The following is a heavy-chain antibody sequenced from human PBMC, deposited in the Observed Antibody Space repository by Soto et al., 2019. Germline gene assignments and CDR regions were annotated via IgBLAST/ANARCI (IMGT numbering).Heavy chain of an antibody. CDR2: IHYGGNA. Sequence: SETLPLTCTVSGVSIITYNLFLAWVRQPPGKGLEWIASIHYGGNAYYSPSLTTRATISRDTSKNRVSLELRSVTAADTAVYYCARLGGFYQAFDSWGQGTLVTVSS. D-gene: IGHD3-22*01. J-gene: IGHJ4*02. CDR3: ARLGGFYQAFDS. CDR1: GVSIITYNLF. V-gene: IGHV4-39*01.